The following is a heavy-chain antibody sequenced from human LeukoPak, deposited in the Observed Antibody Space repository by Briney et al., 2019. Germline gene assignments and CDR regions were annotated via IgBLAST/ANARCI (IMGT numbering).Heavy chain of an antibody. Sequence: PSETLSLTCGVYDGSFGGYYWNWIRQPPGKGLEWIGEINHSGSTNYNPSLKSRVTISVDTSKNQFSLKLSSVTAADTAVYYCARRIRLRSSLDLWGRGTLVTVSS. CDR2: INHSGST. D-gene: IGHD4-17*01. CDR3: ARRIRLRSSLDL. CDR1: DGSFGGYY. J-gene: IGHJ2*01. V-gene: IGHV4-34*01.